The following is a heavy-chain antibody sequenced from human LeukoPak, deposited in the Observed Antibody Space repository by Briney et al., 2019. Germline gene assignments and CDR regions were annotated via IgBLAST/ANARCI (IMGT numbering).Heavy chain of an antibody. J-gene: IGHJ4*02. D-gene: IGHD1-20*01. V-gene: IGHV3-53*01. CDR1: GFIVSTNY. CDR2: IFDGGNT. CDR3: ARSSSVNLPFDN. Sequence: GGSLRLACAASGFIVSTNYTTWVRQAPGKGLEWVSVIFDGGNTYYADSVKGRFTISRDNSKNTLYLPMNRLRAEDTAVYYCARSSSVNLPFDNWGQGTLVTVSS.